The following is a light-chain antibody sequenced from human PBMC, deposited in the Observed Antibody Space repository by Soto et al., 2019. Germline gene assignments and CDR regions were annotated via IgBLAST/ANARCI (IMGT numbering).Light chain of an antibody. CDR2: EVS. CDR3: SSYTSSTAYV. J-gene: IGLJ1*01. V-gene: IGLV2-14*01. CDR1: SSDVGGYNY. Sequence: QSALTQPASVSGSPGQSITISCTGTSSDVGGYNYVSWYQLHPGKAPKLMVYEVSNRPSGVSNRFSGSKSANTASLTISGLQAEDEADYYCSSYTSSTAYVFGSRTKVTVL.